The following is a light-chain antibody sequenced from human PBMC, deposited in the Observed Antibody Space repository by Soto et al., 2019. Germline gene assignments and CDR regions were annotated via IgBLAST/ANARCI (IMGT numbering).Light chain of an antibody. CDR3: QQYNNWPPGFS. J-gene: IGKJ3*01. Sequence: EMVMTQSPATLSVSPGERATLSCRASQSVSSNLAWYQQKPGQAPRLLIYGASTRATGIPARFSGSGSGTDFTLTISSLQSEDFAVYYCQQYNNWPPGFSFGPGTKVDIK. V-gene: IGKV3-15*01. CDR2: GAS. CDR1: QSVSSN.